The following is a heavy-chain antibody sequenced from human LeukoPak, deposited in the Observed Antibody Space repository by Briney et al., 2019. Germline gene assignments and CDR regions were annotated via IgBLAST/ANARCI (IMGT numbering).Heavy chain of an antibody. CDR2: IIPIFGTA. J-gene: IGHJ4*02. D-gene: IGHD6-6*01. V-gene: IGHV1-69*05. Sequence: SVKVSCKASGGTFSSYAISWVRPAPGQGLEWMGGIIPIFGTANYAQKFQGRVTITTDESTSTAYMELSSLRSEDTAVYYCARDRAAGIAARFYYFDYWGQGTLVTVSS. CDR3: ARDRAAGIAARFYYFDY. CDR1: GGTFSSYA.